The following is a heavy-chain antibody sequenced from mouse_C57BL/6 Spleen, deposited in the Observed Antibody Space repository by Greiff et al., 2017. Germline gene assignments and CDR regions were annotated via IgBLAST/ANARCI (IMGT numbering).Heavy chain of an antibody. D-gene: IGHD2-4*01. CDR1: GYAFSSSW. V-gene: IGHV1-82*01. Sequence: VKLQESGPELVKPGASVKISCKASGYAFSSSWMNWVKQRPGKGLEWIGRIYPGDGDTNYNGKFKGKATLTADKSSSTAYMQLSSLTSEDSAVYFCARRDYDYAMDYWGQGTSVTVSS. J-gene: IGHJ4*01. CDR3: ARRDYDYAMDY. CDR2: IYPGDGDT.